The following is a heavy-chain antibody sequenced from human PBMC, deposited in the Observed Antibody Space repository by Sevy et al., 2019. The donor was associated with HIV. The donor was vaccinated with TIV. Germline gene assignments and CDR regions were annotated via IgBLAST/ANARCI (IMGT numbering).Heavy chain of an antibody. V-gene: IGHV3-30-3*01. D-gene: IGHD4-17*01. Sequence: GWSLRLSCAASGFTFSSYAMHWVRQAPGKGLEWVAVISYDGSNKYYADSVKGRFTISRDNSKNTLYLQMNSLRAEDTAVYYCARDGRGSGLRHYYYYYMDVWGKGTTVTVSS. CDR2: ISYDGSNK. CDR3: ARDGRGSGLRHYYYYYMDV. CDR1: GFTFSSYA. J-gene: IGHJ6*03.